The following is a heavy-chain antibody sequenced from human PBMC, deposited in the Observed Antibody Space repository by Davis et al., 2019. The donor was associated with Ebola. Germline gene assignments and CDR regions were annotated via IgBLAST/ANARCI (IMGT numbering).Heavy chain of an antibody. J-gene: IGHJ6*02. V-gene: IGHV3-43*01. D-gene: IGHD3-16*01. Sequence: GESLKISCAASGFTFDDYTMHWVRQAPGKGLEWVSLISWDGGSTYYADSVKGRFTISRDNSKNSLYLQMNSLRTEDTALYYCAKDIGGQGGMDVWGQGTTVTVSS. CDR2: ISWDGGST. CDR1: GFTFDDYT. CDR3: AKDIGGQGGMDV.